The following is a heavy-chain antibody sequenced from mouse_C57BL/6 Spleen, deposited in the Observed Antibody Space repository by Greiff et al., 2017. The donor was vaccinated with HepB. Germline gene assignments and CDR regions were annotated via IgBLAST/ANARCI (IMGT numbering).Heavy chain of an antibody. CDR3: ASNWDVGFDY. J-gene: IGHJ2*01. Sequence: VQLQQSGPGLVKPSQSLSLTCSVTGYSITSGYYWNWIRQFPGNKLEWMGYISYDGSNNYNPSLKNRISITRDTSKNQFFLKLNSVTTEDTATYYCASNWDVGFDYWGQGTTLTVSS. D-gene: IGHD4-1*01. CDR1: GYSITSGYY. CDR2: ISYDGSN. V-gene: IGHV3-6*01.